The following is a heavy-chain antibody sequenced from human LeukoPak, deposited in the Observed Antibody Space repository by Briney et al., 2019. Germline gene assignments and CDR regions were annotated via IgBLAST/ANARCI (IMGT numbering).Heavy chain of an antibody. Sequence: ASVKVSCKASGYTFTSYGISWVRQAPGQGLEWMGWISAYNGNTNYAQKLQGRVTMTTDTSTSTAYMELSSLRSEDTAVYYCARVSPNSGYDLYFDYWGQGTLVTVSS. CDR1: GYTFTSYG. D-gene: IGHD5-12*01. J-gene: IGHJ4*02. V-gene: IGHV1-18*01. CDR3: ARVSPNSGYDLYFDY. CDR2: ISAYNGNT.